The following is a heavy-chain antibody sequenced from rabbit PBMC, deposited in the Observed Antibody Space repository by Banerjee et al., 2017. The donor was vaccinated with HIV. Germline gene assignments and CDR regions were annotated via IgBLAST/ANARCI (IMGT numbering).Heavy chain of an antibody. CDR3: ARDKRYYYGMDL. V-gene: IGHV1S40*01. J-gene: IGHJ6*01. Sequence: QSLEESGGDLVQPGGSLTLSCKASGFDFSSYYMSWVRQAPGKGLEWIGTIYTGSSGDTYYASWAKGRFTISKTSSTTVTLQMTSLTAADTATYFCARDKRYYYGMDLWGQGTLVTVS. CDR2: IYTGSSGDT. CDR1: GFDFSSYY.